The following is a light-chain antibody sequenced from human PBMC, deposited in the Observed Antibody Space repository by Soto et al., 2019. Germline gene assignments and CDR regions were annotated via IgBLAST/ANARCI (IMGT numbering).Light chain of an antibody. V-gene: IGLV1-51*02. Sequence: QSALTQPPSVSAAPGQKVTISCSGSSFNIANNYVSWFQHLPGTAPKLLIYENNKRPPGIPDRFSASKSGTSATLGITGLQTGDEADYYCAAWDSSLSAGVFGGGTKLTVL. CDR2: ENN. CDR1: SFNIANNY. J-gene: IGLJ3*02. CDR3: AAWDSSLSAGV.